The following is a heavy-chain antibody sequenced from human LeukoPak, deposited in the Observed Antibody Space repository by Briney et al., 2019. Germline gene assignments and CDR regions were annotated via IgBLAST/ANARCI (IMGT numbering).Heavy chain of an antibody. Sequence: PSETLSLTCTVSGGSISSYYWSWIRQPPGKGLEWIGYIYYSGSTNYNPSLESRVTISVDTSKNQFSLKLSSVTAADTAVYYCARDTQLGSFDYWGQGSLVTVSS. CDR3: ARDTQLGSFDY. V-gene: IGHV4-59*01. J-gene: IGHJ4*02. CDR2: IYYSGST. D-gene: IGHD1-1*01. CDR1: GGSISSYY.